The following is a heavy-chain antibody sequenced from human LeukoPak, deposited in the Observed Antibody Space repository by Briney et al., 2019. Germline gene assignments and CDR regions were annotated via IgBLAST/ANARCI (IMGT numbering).Heavy chain of an antibody. CDR2: IYYSGST. V-gene: IGHV4-59*01. CDR1: GGSISSYY. D-gene: IGHD2-2*01. J-gene: IGHJ6*03. CDR3: ARDRYCSSTSYYYYYMDV. Sequence: SETLSLTCTVSGGSISSYYWSWIRQPPGKGLEWIGYIYYSGSTNYNPSLKSRVTISVDTSKNQFSLKLSSVTAADTAVYYCARDRYCSSTSYYYYYMDVWGKGTTVTVSS.